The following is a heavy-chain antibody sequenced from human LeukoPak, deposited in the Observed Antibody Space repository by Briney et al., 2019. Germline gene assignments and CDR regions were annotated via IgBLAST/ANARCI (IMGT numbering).Heavy chain of an antibody. CDR3: AREVFSGVFDY. CDR2: INPSGGST. V-gene: IGHV1-46*01. D-gene: IGHD2-15*01. CDR1: GYTFTSYY. Sequence: ASVKVSCKASGYTFTSYYMHWVRQAPGQGPEWMGIINPSGGSTSYAQKFQGRVTMTRDTSTSTVYMELSSLRSEDTAVYYCAREVFSGVFDYWGQGTLVTVSS. J-gene: IGHJ4*02.